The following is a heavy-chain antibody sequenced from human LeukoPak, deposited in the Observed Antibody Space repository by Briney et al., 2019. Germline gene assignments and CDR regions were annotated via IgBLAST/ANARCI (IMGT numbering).Heavy chain of an antibody. CDR3: ARVEYYYGSGSYLIDY. CDR1: GGSFSGYY. V-gene: IGHV4-34*01. Sequence: SETLSLTCAVYGGSFSGYYWSWIRQPPGKGLEWIGEINHSGSTNYNPSLKSRVTISVDTSKNQFSLKLSSVTAADTAVYYCARVEYYYGSGSYLIDYWGQGTLVTVSS. D-gene: IGHD3-10*01. J-gene: IGHJ4*02. CDR2: INHSGST.